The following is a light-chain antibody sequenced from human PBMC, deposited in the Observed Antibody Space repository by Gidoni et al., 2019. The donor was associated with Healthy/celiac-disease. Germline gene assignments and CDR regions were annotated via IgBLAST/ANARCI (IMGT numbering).Light chain of an antibody. CDR3: LQPNSYPFST. CDR2: AAS. V-gene: IGKV1-17*01. J-gene: IGKJ2*01. CDR1: QGIRND. Sequence: DIQVTQSPSSLSASVGDRVTINCLASQGIRNDLGWYQQKPGKAPKRLIYAASNLQSGVPSRFSGSGSVTEFTLTLRSLQPEDFATYYCLQPNSYPFSTFGQGTKLEIK.